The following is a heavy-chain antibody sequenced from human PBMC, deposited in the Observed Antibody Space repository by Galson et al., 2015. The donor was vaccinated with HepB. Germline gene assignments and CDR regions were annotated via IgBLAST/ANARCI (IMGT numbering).Heavy chain of an antibody. Sequence: SLRLSCAASGFTFSSYAMSWVRQAPGKGLEWVSAISGSGGSTYYADSVKGRFTISRDNSKNTLYLQMNSLRAEDTAVYYCAKVRYSYGYSFDYWGQGTLVTVSS. CDR3: AKVRYSYGYSFDY. CDR2: ISGSGGST. CDR1: GFTFSSYA. J-gene: IGHJ4*02. D-gene: IGHD5-18*01. V-gene: IGHV3-23*01.